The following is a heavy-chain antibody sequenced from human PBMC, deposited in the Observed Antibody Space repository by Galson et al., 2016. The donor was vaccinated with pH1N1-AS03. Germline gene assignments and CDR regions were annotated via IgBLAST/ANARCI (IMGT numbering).Heavy chain of an antibody. CDR2: IDEGGSHP. J-gene: IGHJ4*02. V-gene: IGHV3-21*01. Sequence: SLRLSCAASGFTFSKTGMNWVRQAPGKGPEWVSSIDEGGSHPYSADSLQGRFTISRDNTKNSLFLHMNSLRAGDTAVYYCVTDGTFGSTIEHWGQGTLVTVSS. CDR3: VTDGTFGSTIEH. D-gene: IGHD2-15*01. CDR1: GFTFSKTG.